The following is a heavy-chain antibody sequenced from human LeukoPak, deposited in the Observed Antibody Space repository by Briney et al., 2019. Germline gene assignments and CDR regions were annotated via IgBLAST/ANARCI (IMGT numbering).Heavy chain of an antibody. CDR2: ISYDGSNK. D-gene: IGHD3-3*01. CDR3: ARDRHYDFWSGYYRYYYYGMDV. CDR1: GFTFSSYA. V-gene: IGHV3-30-3*01. Sequence: GGSLRLSCAASGFTFSSYAMHWVRQAPGKGLEWVAVISYDGSNKYYADSVKGRFTISRDNSKNTLYLQMNSLRAEDTAVYYCARDRHYDFWSGYYRYYYYGMDVWGQGTTVTVSS. J-gene: IGHJ6*02.